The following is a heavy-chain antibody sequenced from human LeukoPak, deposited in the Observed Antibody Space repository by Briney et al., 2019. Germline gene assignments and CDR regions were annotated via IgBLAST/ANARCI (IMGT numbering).Heavy chain of an antibody. CDR3: ARGGVGATSPYYYGMDV. D-gene: IGHD1-26*01. Sequence: SVNVSCKASGGTFSSYAISWVRQAPGQGLEWMGGIIPIFGTANYAQKFQGRVTITADESTSTAYMELSSLRSEDTAVYYCARGGVGATSPYYYGMDVWGQGTTVTVSS. CDR1: GGTFSSYA. CDR2: IIPIFGTA. V-gene: IGHV1-69*01. J-gene: IGHJ6*02.